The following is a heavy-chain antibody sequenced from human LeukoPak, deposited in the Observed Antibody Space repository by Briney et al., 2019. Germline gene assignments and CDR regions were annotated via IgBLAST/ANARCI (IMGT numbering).Heavy chain of an antibody. CDR2: IRNDGSNE. CDR3: ARSGGRYGPDY. CDR1: GFAFSSYG. J-gene: IGHJ4*02. D-gene: IGHD3-16*01. Sequence: GGSLRLSCAASGFAFSSYGMPWVRQAPGKGLEWVAYIRNDGSNEYFGDSVKDRFTLSRDNSKNTLYLQMNSLRAEDTAVYFCARSGGRYGPDYWGQGILVTVSS. V-gene: IGHV3-30*02.